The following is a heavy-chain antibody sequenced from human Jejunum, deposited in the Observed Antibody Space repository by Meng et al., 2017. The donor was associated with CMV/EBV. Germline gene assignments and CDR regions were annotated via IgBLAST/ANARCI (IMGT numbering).Heavy chain of an antibody. V-gene: IGHV3-53*01. J-gene: IGHJ6*02. CDR1: GFTVNNYG. CDR3: ARALTGTYYYGMDV. D-gene: IGHD1-20*01. Sequence: SGFTVNNYGMNRVRQAPGKGLEWVSVIYTGGTTHYADSVKGRFTISRDSSKNTLFLQMNSLRAEDTAVYYCARALTGTYYYGMDVWGQGTTVTVSS. CDR2: IYTGGTT.